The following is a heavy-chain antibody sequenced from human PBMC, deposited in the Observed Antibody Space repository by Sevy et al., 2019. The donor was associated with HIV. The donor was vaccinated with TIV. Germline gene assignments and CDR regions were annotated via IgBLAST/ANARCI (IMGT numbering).Heavy chain of an antibody. CDR1: GFTVSSNY. J-gene: IGHJ6*02. V-gene: IGHV3-53*01. CDR2: IYSDGNT. D-gene: IGHD3-3*01. CDR3: ARGLILEGSWYGMDV. Sequence: GGSLRLSCAASGFTVSSNYMSWVRQAPGKGLEWMSVIYSDGNTYYADSVKGRFTISRANSKNTLYLEMNSLRAEDTAVYYCARGLILEGSWYGMDVWGQGTTVTVSS.